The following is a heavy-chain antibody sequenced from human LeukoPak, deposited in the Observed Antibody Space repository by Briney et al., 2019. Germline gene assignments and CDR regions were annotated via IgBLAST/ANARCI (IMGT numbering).Heavy chain of an antibody. D-gene: IGHD6-13*01. Sequence: EWMGRITPILGIATYAQKFQARVTITADKSTSTAYMELSSLRSEDTAVYYCARNSAAAGPFDYWGQGTLVTVSS. V-gene: IGHV1-69*02. J-gene: IGHJ4*02. CDR3: ARNSAAAGPFDY. CDR2: ITPILGIA.